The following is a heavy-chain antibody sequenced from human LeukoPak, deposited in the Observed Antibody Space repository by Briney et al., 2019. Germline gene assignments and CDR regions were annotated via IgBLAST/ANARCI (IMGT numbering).Heavy chain of an antibody. CDR3: ARDSSRRVAGTGGGY. CDR2: INPSGGST. V-gene: IGHV1-46*01. Sequence: ASVKVSCKASGYTFTSYDINWVRQAPGQGLEWMGIINPSGGSTSYAQKFQGRVTMTRDTSTSTVYMELSSLRSEDTAVYYCARDSSRRVAGTGGGYWGQGTLVTVSS. CDR1: GYTFTSYD. D-gene: IGHD6-19*01. J-gene: IGHJ4*02.